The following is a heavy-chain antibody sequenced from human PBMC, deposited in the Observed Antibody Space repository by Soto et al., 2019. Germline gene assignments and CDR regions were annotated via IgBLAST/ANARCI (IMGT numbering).Heavy chain of an antibody. D-gene: IGHD6-25*01. CDR1: GFTFSNYV. V-gene: IGHV3-30-3*01. CDR2: TSYDGGSK. Sequence: PGGSLRLSCAASGFTFSNYVMHWVRQAPGKGLEWVAVTSYDGGSKNYADSVKGRFTISRDNSKHTLYLQMNSLRVEDTAVYYCARVDGSGWTYGFDYWGQGTLVTVSS. CDR3: ARVDGSGWTYGFDY. J-gene: IGHJ4*02.